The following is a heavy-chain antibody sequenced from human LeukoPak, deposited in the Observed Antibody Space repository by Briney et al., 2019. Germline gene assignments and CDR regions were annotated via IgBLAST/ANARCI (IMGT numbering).Heavy chain of an antibody. CDR3: AKDSLRTVPKASFDS. Sequence: GGSLRLSCIASGFTLSDFTMNWVRQAPGKGLEWVSGISGSGGSTYYADSVKGRFTISRDNSKNTLFLQMNSLRAEDRAVYYCAKDSLRTVPKASFDSWGQGTLVTVSS. CDR1: GFTLSDFT. V-gene: IGHV3-23*01. D-gene: IGHD2-2*01. J-gene: IGHJ4*02. CDR2: ISGSGGST.